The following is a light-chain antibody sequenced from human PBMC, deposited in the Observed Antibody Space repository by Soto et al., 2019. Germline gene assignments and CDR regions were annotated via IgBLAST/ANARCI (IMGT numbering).Light chain of an antibody. J-gene: IGLJ3*02. CDR3: ATWDNSLNGWV. V-gene: IGLV1-44*01. Sequence: QSVLTQPPSASGTPGQRVTISCSGSSSNIGSNTVNWYQQLPGTAPKLLIYSNNHRPSGVPDRFSGSKSGASASLAISELHSEDEADYYCATWDNSLNGWVFGGGTKLTVL. CDR1: SSNIGSNT. CDR2: SNN.